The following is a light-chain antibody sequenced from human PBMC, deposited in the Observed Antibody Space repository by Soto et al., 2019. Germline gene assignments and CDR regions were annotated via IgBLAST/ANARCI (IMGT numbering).Light chain of an antibody. CDR3: SSYTSSSTLV. CDR1: RSDVGGYNY. V-gene: IGLV2-14*01. J-gene: IGLJ2*01. CDR2: EVS. Sequence: QSALTQPDSVSGSPGQSITISCTGTRSDVGGYNYVSWYQQHPGKAPKLMIYEVSNRPSGVSNRVAGSKSGNTASLTISGLQAEDEADYYCSSYTSSSTLVFGGGTKVTVL.